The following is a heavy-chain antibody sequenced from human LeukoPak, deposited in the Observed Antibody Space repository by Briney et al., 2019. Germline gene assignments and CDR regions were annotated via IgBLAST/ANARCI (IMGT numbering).Heavy chain of an antibody. D-gene: IGHD2-15*01. V-gene: IGHV1-18*01. CDR2: ISAYNGNT. CDR1: GYTFTSYG. CDR3: ARTCRGGTCYVIY. J-gene: IGHJ4*02. Sequence: SSVTVSCKASGYTFTSYGVSWVRQAPGQGLEWMGWISAYNGNTNYAQKLQGRVTMTTDTSASTAYMELRSLRSDDTAVYYCARTCRGGTCYVIYWGQGTLVTVSS.